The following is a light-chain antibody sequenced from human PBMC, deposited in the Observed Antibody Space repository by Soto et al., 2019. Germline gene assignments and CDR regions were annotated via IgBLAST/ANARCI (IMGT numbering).Light chain of an antibody. Sequence: EVAMTQSPATPHVSPEERATLSCSASQSVSSNLAWFQQKPGQAPRLLIYGASTKATGITVRFSGSGSGTEFTLTISSLQSEAFAVYYCQLYDVWRPFTFGPGNKVDI. CDR2: GAS. J-gene: IGKJ3*01. CDR3: QLYDVWRPFT. CDR1: QSVSSN. V-gene: IGKV3-15*01.